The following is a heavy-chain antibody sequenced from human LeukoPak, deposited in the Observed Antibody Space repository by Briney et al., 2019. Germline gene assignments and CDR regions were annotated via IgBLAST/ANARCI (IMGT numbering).Heavy chain of an antibody. D-gene: IGHD2-2*01. CDR2: FDPGDDET. CDR3: ATDLASSTSIKSGY. Sequence: ASVKVSCKVSAYTLTKLSIHWVRQAPGKGLEWMGGFDPGDDETIYAQKFQGRVTMTEDTSTDTAYMELSSLRSEDTAVYYCATDLASSTSIKSGYWGQGTLVTVSS. J-gene: IGHJ4*02. V-gene: IGHV1-24*01. CDR1: AYTLTKLS.